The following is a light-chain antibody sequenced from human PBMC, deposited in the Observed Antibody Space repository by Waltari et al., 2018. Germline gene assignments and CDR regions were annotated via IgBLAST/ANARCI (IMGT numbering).Light chain of an antibody. CDR2: WAS. CDR3: HQYSTTPWT. CDR1: QSVLYSPNSKNY. V-gene: IGKV4-1*01. Sequence: DFVMTQSPEFLAVSLGERATINCKSSQSVLYSPNSKNYLAWYQQEPGQPPKLLIYWASTRESGVPDRFSGSGSGTDFTLTISSLQAEDVAVYYCHQYSTTPWTFGQGTKVEI. J-gene: IGKJ1*01.